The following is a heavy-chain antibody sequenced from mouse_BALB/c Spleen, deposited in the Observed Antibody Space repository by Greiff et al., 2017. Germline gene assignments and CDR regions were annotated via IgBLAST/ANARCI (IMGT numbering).Heavy chain of an antibody. J-gene: IGHJ3*01. CDR2: ISYSGST. CDR3: ARRDYGSSFAY. CDR1: GYSITSDYA. D-gene: IGHD1-1*01. V-gene: IGHV3-2*02. Sequence: VQLKESGPGLVKPSQSLSLTCTVTGYSITSDYAWNWIRQFPGNKLEWMGYISYSGSTSYNPSLKSRISITRDTSKNQFFLQLNSVTTEDTATYYCARRDYGSSFAYWGQGTLVTVSA.